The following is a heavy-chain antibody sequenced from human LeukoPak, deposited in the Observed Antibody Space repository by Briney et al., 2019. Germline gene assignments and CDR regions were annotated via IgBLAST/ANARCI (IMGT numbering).Heavy chain of an antibody. V-gene: IGHV3-23*01. CDR2: ISGSGGST. J-gene: IGHJ6*02. CDR1: GFTFSSYA. Sequence: GGSLRLSCAASGFTFSSYAMSWVRQAPGKGLEWVSAISGSGGSTYYADSVKGRFTISRDNSKNTLYLQMNSLRAEDTALYYCAKASRHYDILTGLSGDYYYGMDVWGQGTTVTVSS. CDR3: AKASRHYDILTGLSGDYYYGMDV. D-gene: IGHD3-9*01.